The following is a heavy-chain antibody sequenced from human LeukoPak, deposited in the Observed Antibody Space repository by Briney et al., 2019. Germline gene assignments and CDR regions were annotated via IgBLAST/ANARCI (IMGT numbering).Heavy chain of an antibody. J-gene: IGHJ3*02. CDR1: GYTFPSYG. D-gene: IGHD2-2*01. CDR2: ISAYNGNK. V-gene: IGHV1-18*04. CDR3: ARERPVPAARDAFDI. Sequence: ASVTVSCKASGYTFPSYGISWVRQAPGKGLEWMGWISAYNGNKNYAQKLQGRVTMTTDTSTSTAYMELRSLRSDDTAVYCCARERPVPAARDAFDIWGQGTMVTVSS.